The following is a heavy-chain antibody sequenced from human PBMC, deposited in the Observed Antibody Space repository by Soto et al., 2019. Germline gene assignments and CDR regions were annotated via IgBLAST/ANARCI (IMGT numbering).Heavy chain of an antibody. CDR2: INHSGGT. CDR1: GGSFSGYY. D-gene: IGHD3-22*01. J-gene: IGHJ4*02. V-gene: IGHV4-34*01. Sequence: SETLSLTXAVYGGSFSGYYWNWIRQPPGKGLEWIGEINHSGGTNFNPSLKSRVTISLDTSKNQFSLKLSSVTAADTAVYYCARGFPFDSSGYHLDYWGQGTLVTVSS. CDR3: ARGFPFDSSGYHLDY.